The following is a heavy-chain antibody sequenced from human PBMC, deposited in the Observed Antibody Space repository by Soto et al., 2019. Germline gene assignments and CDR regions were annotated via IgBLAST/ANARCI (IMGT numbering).Heavy chain of an antibody. J-gene: IGHJ6*02. CDR1: GYTFTSYD. CDR3: ARGKVLLWFGESYNYYYYGMDV. Sequence: ASVKVSCKASGYTFTSYDINWVRQATGQGLEWMGWMNPNSGNTGYAQKFQGRVTMTRNTSISTAYMELSSLRSEDTAVYYCARGKVLLWFGESYNYYYYGMDVWGQGTTVTSP. CDR2: MNPNSGNT. D-gene: IGHD3-10*01. V-gene: IGHV1-8*01.